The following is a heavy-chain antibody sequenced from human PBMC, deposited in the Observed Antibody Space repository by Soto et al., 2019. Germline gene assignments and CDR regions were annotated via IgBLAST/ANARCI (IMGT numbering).Heavy chain of an antibody. CDR2: INPKSGGT. D-gene: IGHD3-3*01. CDR1: GYTFTDYY. J-gene: IGHJ6*02. CDR3: ARAREVIITIFGYGMDV. Sequence: ASVKVSCKASGYTFTDYYMHWVRQAPGQGLEWMGWINPKSGGTNYAQKFQGRVTMTRDTSISTAYMELSRLTSDDTAVIYCARAREVIITIFGYGMDVWGQGTTVTVSS. V-gene: IGHV1-2*02.